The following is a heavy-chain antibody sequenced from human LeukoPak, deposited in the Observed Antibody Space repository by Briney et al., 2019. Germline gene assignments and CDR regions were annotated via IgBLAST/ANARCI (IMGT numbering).Heavy chain of an antibody. Sequence: GGSLRLSCAASGFSFNNYAMVWVRQTPGKGLEWVSVIGGAGGDIHYADSVKDRFSISRDNSKNTLYLQMNSLRAEDTAVYYCAKYAPPTTALTRFFDDWGQGTLVAVSS. J-gene: IGHJ4*02. CDR1: GFSFNNYA. V-gene: IGHV3-23*01. D-gene: IGHD4-17*01. CDR3: AKYAPPTTALTRFFDD. CDR2: IGGAGGDI.